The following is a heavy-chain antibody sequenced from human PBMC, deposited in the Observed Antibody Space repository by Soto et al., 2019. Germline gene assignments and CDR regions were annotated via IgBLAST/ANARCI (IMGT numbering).Heavy chain of an antibody. CDR2: INAGNGNT. Sequence: ASVKVSCKASGYTFTSYAMHWVRQAPGQRLEWMGWINAGNGNTKYSQKFQGRVTITRDTSASTAYMELGSLRSEDTAVYYCASMASGYYYGFNWFDPWGQGTLVTVSS. J-gene: IGHJ5*02. CDR1: GYTFTSYA. D-gene: IGHD3-10*01. CDR3: ASMASGYYYGFNWFDP. V-gene: IGHV1-3*01.